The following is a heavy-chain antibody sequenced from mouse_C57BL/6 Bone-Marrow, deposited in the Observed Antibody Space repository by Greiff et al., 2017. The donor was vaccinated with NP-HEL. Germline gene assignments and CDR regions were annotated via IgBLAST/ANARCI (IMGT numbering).Heavy chain of an antibody. Sequence: QVQLQQPGAELVKPGASVKLSCKASGYTFTSYWMHWVKQRPGQGLEWIGMIHPNSGSTNYNEKFKSKATLTVDKSSSTAYMQLSSLTSEDSAVYYCARWGLPPNKGFAYWGQGTLVTVSA. D-gene: IGHD2-4*01. CDR2: IHPNSGST. CDR3: ARWGLPPNKGFAY. CDR1: GYTFTSYW. V-gene: IGHV1-64*01. J-gene: IGHJ3*01.